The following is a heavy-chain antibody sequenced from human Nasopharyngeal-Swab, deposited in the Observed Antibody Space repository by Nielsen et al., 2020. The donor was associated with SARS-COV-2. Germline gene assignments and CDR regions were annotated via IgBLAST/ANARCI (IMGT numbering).Heavy chain of an antibody. CDR1: GFTFSSYW. D-gene: IGHD1-26*01. V-gene: IGHV3-74*01. CDR3: AREFGSYDWRWGEEYYFDY. CDR2: INSDGSST. Sequence: GGSLRLSCAASGFTFSSYWMHWVRQAPGKGLVWVSRINSDGSSTSYADSVKGRFTISRDNAKNTLYLQMNSLRAEDTAVYYCAREFGSYDWRWGEEYYFDYWGQGTLVTVSS. J-gene: IGHJ4*02.